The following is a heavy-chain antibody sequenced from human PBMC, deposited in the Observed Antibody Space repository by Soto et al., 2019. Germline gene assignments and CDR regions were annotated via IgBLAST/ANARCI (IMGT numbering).Heavy chain of an antibody. CDR2: IKSKTDGGTT. CDR3: TTYCSGGSCYSDHDAFDI. J-gene: IGHJ3*02. D-gene: IGHD2-15*01. V-gene: IGHV3-15*01. CDR1: GFTFSNAW. Sequence: GGSLRLSCAASGFTFSNAWMSWVRQAPGKGLEWVGRIKSKTDGGTTDYAAPVKGRFTISRDDSKNTLYLQMNSLKTEDTAVYYCTTYCSGGSCYSDHDAFDIWGQGTMVTVSS.